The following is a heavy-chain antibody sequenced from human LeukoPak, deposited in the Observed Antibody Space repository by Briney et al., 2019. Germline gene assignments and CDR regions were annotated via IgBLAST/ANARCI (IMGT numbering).Heavy chain of an antibody. CDR2: ICGSGGST. Sequence: GGSLRLSCVASGFTFSSYAMSSVRQAPRKGLEWVSAICGSGGSTYYADSVKGRFTISRDKSKNTLYLQMNSLRAEDTAVYYCAKDSKAVAGTRYFQHWGQGTLVTVSS. D-gene: IGHD6-19*01. J-gene: IGHJ1*01. V-gene: IGHV3-23*01. CDR3: AKDSKAVAGTRYFQH. CDR1: GFTFSSYA.